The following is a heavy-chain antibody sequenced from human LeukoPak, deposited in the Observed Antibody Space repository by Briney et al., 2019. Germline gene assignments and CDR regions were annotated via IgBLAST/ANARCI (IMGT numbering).Heavy chain of an antibody. J-gene: IGHJ4*01. CDR2: VASDGNFR. CDR1: GFTFSYYG. CDR3: ANLPYNWNTHFDDY. V-gene: IGHV3-30*02. Sequence: PGGSLRLSCAASGFTFSYYGMHWVRQAPGKGLEWVAYVASDGNFRDYVDSVKGRFTVSRDNSKDTLYLQMDGLRTEDTGVYYCANLPYNWNTHFDDYWGHGTLVTVSS. D-gene: IGHD1-1*01.